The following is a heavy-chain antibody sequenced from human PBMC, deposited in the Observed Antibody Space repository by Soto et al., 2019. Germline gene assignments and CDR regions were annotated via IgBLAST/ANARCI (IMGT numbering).Heavy chain of an antibody. CDR1: GGSFSGYY. J-gene: IGHJ4*02. CDR3: ARIGVTRRGAFDY. CDR2: INHSGST. Sequence: SETLCLTCAVYGGSFSGYYWSWIRQPPGKGLEWIGEINHSGSTNYNPSLKSRVTISVDTSKNQFSLKLSSVTAADTAVYYCARIGVTRRGAFDYWGQGTLVTVSS. V-gene: IGHV4-34*01. D-gene: IGHD3-3*01.